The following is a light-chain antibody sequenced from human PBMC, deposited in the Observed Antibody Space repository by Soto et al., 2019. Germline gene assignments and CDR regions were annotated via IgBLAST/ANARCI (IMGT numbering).Light chain of an antibody. Sequence: EIVLTQSPATLSVSPGEGATLSCRASQSVSSYLAWYQQKPGQAPRLLIYDASNRATGVPARFSGSGSGTDFTLTISSLEPEDFAVYYCHQRSNWLWTFGQGTKVEIK. V-gene: IGKV3-11*01. J-gene: IGKJ1*01. CDR1: QSVSSY. CDR3: HQRSNWLWT. CDR2: DAS.